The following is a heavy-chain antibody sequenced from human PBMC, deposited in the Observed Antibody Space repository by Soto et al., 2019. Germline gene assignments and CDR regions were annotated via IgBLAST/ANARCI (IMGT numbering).Heavy chain of an antibody. J-gene: IGHJ4*02. Sequence: GWSLRLSCAASGFTVSSTYMSWVRQAPGKGLEWISIIYSGGSTFYADSVKGRFTISRENSKNTLYLQMNSLRAEDTAVYYCARGVPITPGTFDYRGLGTLVTVSS. V-gene: IGHV3-53*01. CDR2: IYSGGST. CDR1: GFTVSSTY. CDR3: ARGVPITPGTFDY. D-gene: IGHD3-16*01.